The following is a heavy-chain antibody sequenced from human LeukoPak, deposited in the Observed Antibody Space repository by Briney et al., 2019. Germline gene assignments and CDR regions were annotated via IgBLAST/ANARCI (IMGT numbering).Heavy chain of an antibody. CDR2: IYDTGST. CDR1: GDSIRSNNYY. J-gene: IGHJ4*02. D-gene: IGHD3-3*01. Sequence: SETLSLTCTVSGDSIRSNNYYWGWIRQPPGKGLEWIGSIYDTGSTFYNPSLKSRVTISVDTSKNQFSLKLSSVTAADTAVYYCRSRFLEWLLDYWGQGTLVTVSS. V-gene: IGHV4-39*01. CDR3: RSRFLEWLLDY.